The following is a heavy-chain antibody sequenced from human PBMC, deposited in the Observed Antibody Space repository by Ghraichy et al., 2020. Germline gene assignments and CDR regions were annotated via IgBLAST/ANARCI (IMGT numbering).Heavy chain of an antibody. CDR2: IYTSGST. D-gene: IGHD2-2*01. V-gene: IGHV4-61*02. J-gene: IGHJ6*03. Sequence: SETLSLTCTVSGGSISSGSYYWSWIRQPAGKGLEWIGRIYTSGSTNYNPSLKSRVTISVDTSKNQFSLKLSSVTAADTAVYYCARVKGYCSSTSCYAGYYYYMDVWGKGTTVTVSS. CDR1: GGSISSGSYY. CDR3: ARVKGYCSSTSCYAGYYYYMDV.